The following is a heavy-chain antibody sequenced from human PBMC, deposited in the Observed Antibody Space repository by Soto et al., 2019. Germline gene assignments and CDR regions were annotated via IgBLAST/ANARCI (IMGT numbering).Heavy chain of an antibody. CDR3: AKSLRSSRYGMDV. CDR2: ISGSGGST. CDR1: GFTFSTYA. D-gene: IGHD6-13*01. J-gene: IGHJ6*02. V-gene: IGHV3-23*01. Sequence: GGSLRLSCAASGFTFSTYAMSWVRQAPGKGLEWVSGISGSGGSTHYADSVKGRFIISRDNSKNTLDVQMNSLRAEDTAVYYSAKSLRSSRYGMDVWGQGTTVTVSS.